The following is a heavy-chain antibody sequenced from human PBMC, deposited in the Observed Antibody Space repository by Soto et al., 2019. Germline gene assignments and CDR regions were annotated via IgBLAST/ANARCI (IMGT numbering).Heavy chain of an antibody. D-gene: IGHD6-13*01. J-gene: IGHJ1*01. CDR2: IYYTGGT. CDR3: ARCGSCWAEYFQH. Sequence: QVQLQESGPGLVEPSQTLSLTCTVSGGSIGSTDSYWSWIRRPPGKGLEWIGYIYYTGGTFYNPSLKSRLTISLETSSNQFSLTLPSVTATDTGIYYCARCGSCWAEYFQHLGQGTLVAVSS. V-gene: IGHV4-30-4*08. CDR1: GGSIGSTDSY.